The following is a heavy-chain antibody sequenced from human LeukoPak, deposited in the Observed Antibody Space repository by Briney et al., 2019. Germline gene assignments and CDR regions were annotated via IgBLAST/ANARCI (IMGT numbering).Heavy chain of an antibody. J-gene: IGHJ4*02. Sequence: ASVKVSCKASGGTFGSYTISWVRQAPGQGLEWMGRIIPILGIANYAQKFQGRVTIIADKSTSTAYMELSSLRSEDTAVYYCAPHIPDDYSNYHFDYWGQGTLVTVSS. V-gene: IGHV1-69*02. CDR1: GGTFGSYT. D-gene: IGHD4-11*01. CDR3: APHIPDDYSNYHFDY. CDR2: IIPILGIA.